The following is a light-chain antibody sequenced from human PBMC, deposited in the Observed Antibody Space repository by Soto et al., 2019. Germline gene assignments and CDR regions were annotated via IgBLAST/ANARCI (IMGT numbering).Light chain of an antibody. CDR2: EVI. CDR1: SSDFGNYNL. V-gene: IGLV2-23*02. CDR3: CSFTSSNTHV. J-gene: IGLJ1*01. Sequence: QSVLTQPASVSGSPGQSITISCTGTSSDFGNYNLVSWYQQHPGKVPKLILFEVIKRPSGVSGRFSGSKSGNTASLTISGLQAEDEADYYCCSFTSSNTHVFGTGTKVTVL.